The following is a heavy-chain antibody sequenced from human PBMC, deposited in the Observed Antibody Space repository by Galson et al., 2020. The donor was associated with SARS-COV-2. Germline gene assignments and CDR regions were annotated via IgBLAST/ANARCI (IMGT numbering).Heavy chain of an antibody. CDR1: GYTFTSYG. CDR3: ARNPATPYYDFWSGYYRGYMDV. CDR2: ISAYNGNT. Sequence: ASVKVSCKASGYTFTSYGISWVRQAPGQGLEWMGWISAYNGNTNYAQKLQGRVTMTTDTSTSTAYMELRSLRSDDTAVYYCARNPATPYYDFWSGYYRGYMDVWGKGTTVTVS. D-gene: IGHD3-3*01. V-gene: IGHV1-18*01. J-gene: IGHJ6*03.